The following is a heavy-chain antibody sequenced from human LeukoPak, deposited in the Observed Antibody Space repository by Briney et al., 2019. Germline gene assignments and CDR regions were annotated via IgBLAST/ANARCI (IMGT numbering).Heavy chain of an antibody. CDR1: GFTFSSYA. D-gene: IGHD2-21*01. Sequence: PGGSLRLSCAASGFTFSSYAMHWVRQAPGKGLEWVAVLSYVGNKEYYADSVKGRFSISRDNSKNTLFLLMNSLRAEDSAVYYCARPKDCGGDCYYHGMDVWGQGPRSPSP. CDR3: ARPKDCGGDCYYHGMDV. CDR2: LSYVGNKE. V-gene: IGHV3-30-3*01. J-gene: IGHJ6*02.